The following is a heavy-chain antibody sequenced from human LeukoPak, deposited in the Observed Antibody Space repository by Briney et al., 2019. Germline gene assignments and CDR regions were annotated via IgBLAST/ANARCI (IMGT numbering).Heavy chain of an antibody. CDR1: GFTVSSNY. V-gene: IGHV3-53*01. J-gene: IGHJ4*02. CDR2: IYSGGST. D-gene: IGHD6-19*01. Sequence: GGSLRLSCAASGFTVSSNYMSWVRQAPGKGLEWVSVIYSGGSTYYADSVKGRFTISRDNAKNSLYLQMNSLRAEDTAVYYCARDSIAVAGHDYWGQGTLVTVSS. CDR3: ARDSIAVAGHDY.